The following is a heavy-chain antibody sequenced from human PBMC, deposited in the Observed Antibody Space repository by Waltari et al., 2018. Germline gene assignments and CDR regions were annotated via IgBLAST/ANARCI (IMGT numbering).Heavy chain of an antibody. Sequence: QVQLVQSGAEVKKPGTSVKVSCKASGGTYSSYAIGWVRQATEHGLEGMGGIIPSLGRANYAQKFQGRVTITADESTSTAYMELSSLRSEDTAVYYCARVVVYAIHRGYMDFWGKGTTVTVSS. V-gene: IGHV1-69*11. CDR2: IIPSLGRA. D-gene: IGHD2-8*02. J-gene: IGHJ6*03. CDR3: ARVVVYAIHRGYMDF. CDR1: GGTYSSYA.